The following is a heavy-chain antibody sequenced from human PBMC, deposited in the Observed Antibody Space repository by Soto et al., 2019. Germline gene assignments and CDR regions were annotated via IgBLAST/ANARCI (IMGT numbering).Heavy chain of an antibody. CDR1: GFTFSSYG. J-gene: IGHJ4*02. V-gene: IGHV3-33*01. CDR3: AREESNYGSGSYYSYYFDY. CDR2: IWYDGSNK. Sequence: QVQLVESGGGVVQPGRSLRLSCAASGFTFSSYGMHWVRQAPGKGLEWVAVIWYDGSNKYYADSVKGRFTISRDNSKNXLXXQMNSLRAEDTAVYYCAREESNYGSGSYYSYYFDYWGQGTLVTVSS. D-gene: IGHD3-10*01.